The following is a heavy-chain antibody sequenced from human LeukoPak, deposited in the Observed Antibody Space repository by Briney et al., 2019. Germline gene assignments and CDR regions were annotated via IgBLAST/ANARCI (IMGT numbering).Heavy chain of an antibody. V-gene: IGHV1-18*01. D-gene: IGHD6-13*01. J-gene: IGHJ5*02. CDR2: ISAYNGNT. Sequence: ASVKVSCKASGYTFTSYGISWVRQAPGQGLEWMGWISAYNGNTNYAQKLQGRVTMTTDTSTSTAYMELRSLRSDDTAVYYCARGIVRQQLVRGANWFDPWGQGTLVTVSS. CDR3: ARGIVRQQLVRGANWFDP. CDR1: GYTFTSYG.